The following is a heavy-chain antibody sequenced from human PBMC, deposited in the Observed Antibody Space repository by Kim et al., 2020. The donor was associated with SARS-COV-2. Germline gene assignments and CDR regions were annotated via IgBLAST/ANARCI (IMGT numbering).Heavy chain of an antibody. CDR2: INSDGSST. D-gene: IGHD5-12*01. Sequence: GGSLRLSCAASGFTFSSYWMHWVRQAPGKGLVWVSRINSDGSSTSYADSVKGRFTISRDNAKNTLYLQMNSLRAEETAVYYCARDRGCRDGYNCPVWYFDLWGRGTLVTVSS. CDR1: GFTFSSYW. J-gene: IGHJ2*01. CDR3: ARDRGCRDGYNCPVWYFDL. V-gene: IGHV3-74*01.